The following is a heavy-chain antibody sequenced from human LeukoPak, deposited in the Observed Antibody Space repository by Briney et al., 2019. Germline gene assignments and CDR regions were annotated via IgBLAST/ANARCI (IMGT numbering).Heavy chain of an antibody. CDR2: IYYSGST. J-gene: IGHJ4*02. CDR1: GGSISSYY. V-gene: IGHV4-59*01. Sequence: SETLSLTCSVSGGSISSYYWSWIQKPPGKGLEWIGYIYYSGSTNYNPSLKSRVTISVDTSKNQFSLKLSSVTAADTAVYYCARAPRRDYDFWSGLFDYWGQGTLVTVSS. D-gene: IGHD3-3*01. CDR3: ARAPRRDYDFWSGLFDY.